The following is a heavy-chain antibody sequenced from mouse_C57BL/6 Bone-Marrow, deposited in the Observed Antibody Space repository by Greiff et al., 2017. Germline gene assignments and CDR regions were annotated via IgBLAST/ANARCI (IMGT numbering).Heavy chain of an antibody. D-gene: IGHD1-1*01. Sequence: VQLQQSGAELVKPGASVKLSCKASGYTFTEYTIHWVKQRSGQGLEWIGWFYPGSGSIKYNEKFKDKATLTADKSSSTVYMELSRLTSEDAAVYFCARHEEEVSSYPAWFAYWGQGTLVTVSA. J-gene: IGHJ3*01. V-gene: IGHV1-62-2*01. CDR2: FYPGSGSI. CDR3: ARHEEEVSSYPAWFAY. CDR1: GYTFTEYT.